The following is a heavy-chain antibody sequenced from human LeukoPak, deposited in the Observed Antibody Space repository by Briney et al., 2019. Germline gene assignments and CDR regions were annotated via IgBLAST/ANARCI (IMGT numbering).Heavy chain of an antibody. CDR2: ISSSGSTI. D-gene: IGHD2-2*01. Sequence: GGSLRLSCAASGFTFSTYEMNWVRQAPGKGLEWVSYISSSGSTIYDADSVKGRFTISRENAKNSLYLQMNSLRAEDTAVYYCARGPLHVVVPAATWFDPWGQGILVTVSS. CDR1: GFTFSTYE. V-gene: IGHV3-48*03. J-gene: IGHJ5*02. CDR3: ARGPLHVVVPAATWFDP.